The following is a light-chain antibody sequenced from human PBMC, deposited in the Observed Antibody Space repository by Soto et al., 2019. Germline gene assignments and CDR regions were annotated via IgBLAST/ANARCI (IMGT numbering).Light chain of an antibody. CDR1: QSVSIS. J-gene: IGKJ4*01. CDR2: DAS. V-gene: IGKV3-11*01. CDR3: QQRSTWPLT. Sequence: EIVLTQSPATLSLSPGERATLSCRASQSVSISLAWYQQKPGQAPRLLIYDASNRATGIPARFSGSGSGTDFTLIISSLEPEDSAIYYCQQRSTWPLTFGGGTKVEIK.